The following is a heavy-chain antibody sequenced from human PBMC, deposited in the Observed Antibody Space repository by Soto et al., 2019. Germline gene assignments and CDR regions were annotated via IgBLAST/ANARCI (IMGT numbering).Heavy chain of an antibody. CDR1: GYTFTGYY. CDR3: AREVVVAAYAFDY. Sequence: ASVKVSCKASGYTFTGYYMHWVRQAPGQGLEWMGWINPNSGGTNYAQKFQGWVTMTRDTSISTAYMELSRLRSDDTAVYYCAREVVVAAYAFDYCGQGTLVTVSS. J-gene: IGHJ4*02. CDR2: INPNSGGT. V-gene: IGHV1-2*04. D-gene: IGHD2-15*01.